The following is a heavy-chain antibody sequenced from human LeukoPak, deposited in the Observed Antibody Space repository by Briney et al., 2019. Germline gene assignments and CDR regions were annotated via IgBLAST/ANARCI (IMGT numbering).Heavy chain of an antibody. J-gene: IGHJ3*02. CDR3: ARDGVVVPAAMYAFDI. D-gene: IGHD2-2*01. V-gene: IGHV3-21*01. CDR2: ISSSSSYI. CDR1: GFTFSSYS. Sequence: GGSLRLSCAASGFTFSSYSMNWVRQAPGKGLEWVSSISSSSSYIYYADSVKGRFPISRDNAKNSLYLQMNSLRAEDTAVYYCARDGVVVPAAMYAFDIWGQGTMVTVSS.